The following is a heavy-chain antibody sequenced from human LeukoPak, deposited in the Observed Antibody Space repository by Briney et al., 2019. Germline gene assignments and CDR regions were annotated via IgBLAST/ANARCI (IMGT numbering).Heavy chain of an antibody. CDR2: ISSSSAYI. Sequence: PGGSLRLSCAASGFTFSDYSMNWVRQAPGKGLEWFSSISSSSAYIYYADSVKGRFTVSRDNAKNSLSLQMDSLRVEDSAVYHCARGPRNSSSYQYFQHWGQGTLVTVSA. J-gene: IGHJ1*01. CDR3: ARGPRNSSSYQYFQH. CDR1: GFTFSDYS. V-gene: IGHV3-21*01. D-gene: IGHD6-13*01.